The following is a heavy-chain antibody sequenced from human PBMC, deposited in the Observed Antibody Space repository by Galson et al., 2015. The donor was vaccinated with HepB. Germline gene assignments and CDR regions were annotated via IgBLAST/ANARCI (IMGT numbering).Heavy chain of an antibody. CDR1: GFTFSSYA. D-gene: IGHD2-8*01. J-gene: IGHJ6*02. CDR3: ARDYCTNGVCYYYYGMDV. CDR2: ISYDGSNK. V-gene: IGHV3-30-3*01. Sequence: SLRLSCAASGFTFSSYAMHWVRQAPGKGLEWVAVISYDGSNKYYADSVKGRFTISRDNSKNTLYLQMNSLRAEDTAVYYCARDYCTNGVCYYYYGMDVWGQGTTVTVSS.